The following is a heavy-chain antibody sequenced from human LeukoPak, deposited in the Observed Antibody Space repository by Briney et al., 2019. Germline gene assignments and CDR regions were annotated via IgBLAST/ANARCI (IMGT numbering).Heavy chain of an antibody. CDR2: IYNSGST. V-gene: IGHV4-59*01. CDR3: VGTTKWLAFDY. D-gene: IGHD5-24*01. Sequence: SETLSLTCTVSGGSISNYYWSWIRQPPGKGLEWVGCIYNSGSTNYSPSLNSRVTISVDTSENQLSLRLTSVTAADTAVYYCVGTTKWLAFDYWGQGTLVTVSS. CDR1: GGSISNYY. J-gene: IGHJ4*02.